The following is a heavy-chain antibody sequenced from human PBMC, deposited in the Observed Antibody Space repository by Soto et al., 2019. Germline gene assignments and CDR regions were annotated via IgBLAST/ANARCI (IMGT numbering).Heavy chain of an antibody. J-gene: IGHJ4*02. CDR1: GDSMRGYHFY. D-gene: IGHD6-25*01. Sequence: SSETLSLTCSVSGDSMRGYHFYWGWIRQAPGKGLEWIGSAYFSGGNTYYSPSLKSRVSISVDTSKNEFSLRLTSLTAADTAVYFCAYGSSSAWIDYWGRGTLVTVSS. CDR2: AYFSGGNT. CDR3: AYGSSSAWIDY. V-gene: IGHV4-39*01.